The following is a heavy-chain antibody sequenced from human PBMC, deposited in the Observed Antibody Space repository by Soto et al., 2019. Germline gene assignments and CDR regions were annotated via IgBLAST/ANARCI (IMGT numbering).Heavy chain of an antibody. CDR3: AKAQEAQLRYFDWDFDY. J-gene: IGHJ4*02. V-gene: IGHV3-23*01. D-gene: IGHD3-9*01. CDR1: GFTFSSYA. CDR2: ISGSGGST. Sequence: PGGSLRLSCAASGFTFSSYAMSWVRQAPGKGLEWVSAISGSGGSTYYADSVKGRFTISRDNSKNTLYLQMNSLRAEDTAVYYCAKAQEAQLRYFDWDFDYWGQGTLVTVSS.